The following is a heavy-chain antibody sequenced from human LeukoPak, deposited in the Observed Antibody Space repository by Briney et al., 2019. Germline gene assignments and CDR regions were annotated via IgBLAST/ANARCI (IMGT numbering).Heavy chain of an antibody. J-gene: IGHJ4*02. Sequence: GCSLRLSCAASGFTFSSYWFHWVRQNPGKGLVWVARINNDGTYTTYADSVKGRFTISRDNAQNTLYLQMNSLTAEDTGVYYCAREVLAAGKTHDYWGQGTLLTVSS. D-gene: IGHD6-13*01. CDR2: INNDGTYT. V-gene: IGHV3-74*03. CDR3: AREVLAAGKTHDY. CDR1: GFTFSSYW.